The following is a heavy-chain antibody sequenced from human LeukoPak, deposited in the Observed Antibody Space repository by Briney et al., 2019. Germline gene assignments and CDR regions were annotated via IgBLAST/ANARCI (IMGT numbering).Heavy chain of an antibody. CDR1: GFTFSSYW. CDR2: IKQDGSEK. CDR3: ARGLRYCSGGSCYPGGCYFDY. D-gene: IGHD2-15*01. Sequence: GGSLRLSCAASGFTFSSYWMSWVRQAPGKGLEWVANIKQDGSEKYYVDSVKGRFTISRDNAKNSLYLQMNSLRAEDTAVYYCARGLRYCSGGSCYPGGCYFDYWGQGTLVTVSS. J-gene: IGHJ4*02. V-gene: IGHV3-7*01.